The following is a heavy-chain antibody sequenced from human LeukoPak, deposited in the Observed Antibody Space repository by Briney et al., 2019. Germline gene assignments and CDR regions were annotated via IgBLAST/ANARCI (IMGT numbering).Heavy chain of an antibody. V-gene: IGHV3-23*01. CDR1: GSIFSTYA. D-gene: IGHD3-10*01. J-gene: IGHJ3*02. Sequence: PGGSLRLSCAASGSIFSTYAMSWVRQAPGKGLEWVSAISGSGGTTYYADSVKGRFTISRDNSKNTLYLQMNSLRAEDLALYYCAKDLLAWGESGSAKPRTFDIWGQGTMVIVSS. CDR3: AKDLLAWGESGSAKPRTFDI. CDR2: ISGSGGTT.